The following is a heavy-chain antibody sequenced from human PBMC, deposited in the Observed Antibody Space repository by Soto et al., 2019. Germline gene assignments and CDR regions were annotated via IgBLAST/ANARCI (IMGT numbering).Heavy chain of an antibody. V-gene: IGHV1-69*06. J-gene: IGHJ6*02. CDR1: GGTFSSYA. D-gene: IGHD6-13*01. Sequence: QVQLVQSGAEVKKPGSSVKVSCKASGGTFSSYAISWVRQAPGQGLEWMGGIIPIFGTANYAQKFQGRVTITADKSTSTAYMELSSLRSEDTAVYYCARDLRLGSISWSRAQIYYYGMDVWGQGTTVTVSS. CDR3: ARDLRLGSISWSRAQIYYYGMDV. CDR2: IIPIFGTA.